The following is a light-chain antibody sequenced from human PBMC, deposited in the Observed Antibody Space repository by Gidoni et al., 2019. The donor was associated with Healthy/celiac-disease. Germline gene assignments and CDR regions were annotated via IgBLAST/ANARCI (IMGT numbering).Light chain of an antibody. J-gene: IGKJ1*01. CDR2: DAS. Sequence: DIHMTQSPSTLSASVGGRVTIPCRASQSISSWLAWYQQKPGKAPKLLIYDASSLESGVPSRFSGSGSGTEFTLTISSLQPDDFATYYCQQYNSYSRTFXXXTKVEIK. CDR3: QQYNSYSRT. V-gene: IGKV1-5*01. CDR1: QSISSW.